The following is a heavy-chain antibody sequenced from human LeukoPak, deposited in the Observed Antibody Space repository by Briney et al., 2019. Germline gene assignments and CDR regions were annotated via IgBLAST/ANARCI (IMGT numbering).Heavy chain of an antibody. CDR3: ARQWLVTGGNDY. D-gene: IGHD6-19*01. J-gene: IGHJ4*02. V-gene: IGHV3-21*01. CDR2: ISSSSSYI. CDR1: GFTFSSYS. Sequence: GGSLRLSCAASGFTFSSYSMNWVRQAPGKGLEWVSSISSSSSYIYYADSVKGRFTISRDNAKNSLYLQMNSLRAEDTAGYYCARQWLVTGGNDYWGQGTLVTVSS.